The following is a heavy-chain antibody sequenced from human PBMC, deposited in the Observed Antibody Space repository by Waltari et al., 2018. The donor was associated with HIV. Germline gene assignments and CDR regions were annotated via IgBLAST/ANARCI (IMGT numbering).Heavy chain of an antibody. Sequence: QVQLVQSGSELKKPGASVKVSCKASGYTFTIYAMNWVRQAPGQGLEWMGWINTNTGNPTYAQGFTGRFVFSLDTSVSTAYLQISSLKAEDTAVYYCASSPITHYGSGSYPLDYWGQGTLVTVSS. CDR2: INTNTGNP. CDR3: ASSPITHYGSGSYPLDY. CDR1: GYTFTIYA. J-gene: IGHJ4*02. V-gene: IGHV7-4-1*02. D-gene: IGHD3-10*01.